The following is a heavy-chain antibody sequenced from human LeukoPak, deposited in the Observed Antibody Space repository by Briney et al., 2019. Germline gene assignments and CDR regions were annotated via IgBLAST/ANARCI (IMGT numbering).Heavy chain of an antibody. Sequence: TGGSLTLSCAASGFIFKNYAMGWVRQPPGKGVEWVSVISGSGTHTYYAASVKGRFTISRDNSNNTLYLQMNSLRAEDTAVYYCAKRAAYSRSSLVLPFDAFDLWGQGTMVTVSS. CDR2: ISGSGTHT. CDR3: AKRAAYSRSSLVLPFDAFDL. D-gene: IGHD6-6*01. J-gene: IGHJ3*01. CDR1: GFIFKNYA. V-gene: IGHV3-23*01.